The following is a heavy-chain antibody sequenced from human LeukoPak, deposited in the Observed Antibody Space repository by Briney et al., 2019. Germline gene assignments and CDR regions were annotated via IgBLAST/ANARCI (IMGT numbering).Heavy chain of an antibody. D-gene: IGHD2-15*01. CDR1: GYTFTSYG. V-gene: IGHV1-18*01. CDR3: ASRSRYCSGGSCYG. Sequence: ASVKVSCKASGYTFTSYGISWVRQAPGQGLEWMGWISTYNGHTNYARKVQGRVTMTTDTSTSTAYMELRSLRPDDTAVYYCASRSRYCSGGSCYGWGQGTLVTVSS. CDR2: ISTYNGHT. J-gene: IGHJ4*02.